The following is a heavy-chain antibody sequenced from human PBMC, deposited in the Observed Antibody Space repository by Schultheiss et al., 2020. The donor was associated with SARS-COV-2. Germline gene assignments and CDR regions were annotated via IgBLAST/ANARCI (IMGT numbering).Heavy chain of an antibody. V-gene: IGHV3-64*04. CDR3: AKGAKLGRGYYFDY. CDR1: GFTFSNFA. Sequence: GGSLRLSCSASGFTFSNFAMHWVRQAPGKRLEYVSAISPSGASPYYADSVKGRFAISRDNSKNTLYLQMNSLRAEDTAVYYCAKGAKLGRGYYFDYWGQGTLVTVSS. D-gene: IGHD7-27*01. J-gene: IGHJ4*02. CDR2: ISPSGASP.